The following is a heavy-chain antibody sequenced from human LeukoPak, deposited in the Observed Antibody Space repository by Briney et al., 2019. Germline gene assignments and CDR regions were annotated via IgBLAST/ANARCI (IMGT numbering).Heavy chain of an antibody. J-gene: IGHJ3*02. V-gene: IGHV5-51*01. CDR2: VYPGDSDT. CDR3: ARQGNAAPGSHDVFDI. Sequence: KLGESLKISCKGSGYSFTNYWIGWVRQMPGKGLEWMAIVYPGDSDTRHSPTFEGQVTISADKSISTAYLQWSSLKASDTAMYYCARQGNAAPGSHDVFDIWGQGTTVTVSS. D-gene: IGHD6-13*01. CDR1: GYSFTNYW.